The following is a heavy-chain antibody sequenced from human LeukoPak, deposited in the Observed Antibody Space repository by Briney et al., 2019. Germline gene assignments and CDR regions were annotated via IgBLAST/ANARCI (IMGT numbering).Heavy chain of an antibody. CDR3: ARSQNYYGSGDY. CDR1: GDSVSNGNYY. Sequence: KASETLSLTCTVSGDSVSNGNYYWSWLRQPPGKALEWIGYIYYTGSTYYNPPLEGRVTISVDTSRNQFSVKLSSVTAADTAVYYCARSQNYYGSGDYWSQGTLVTVSS. CDR2: IYYTGST. D-gene: IGHD3-10*01. V-gene: IGHV4-61*01. J-gene: IGHJ4*02.